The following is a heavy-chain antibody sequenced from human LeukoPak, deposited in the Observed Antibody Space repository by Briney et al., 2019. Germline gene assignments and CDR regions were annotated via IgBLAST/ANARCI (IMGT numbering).Heavy chain of an antibody. CDR2: ISYDGSNK. CDR3: AKDHLRGSGWYGNWFDP. J-gene: IGHJ5*02. V-gene: IGHV3-30*18. D-gene: IGHD6-19*01. Sequence: GRSLRLSCAASGFTFSSYGMHWVRQAPGKGLEWVAVISYDGSNKYYAGSVKGRFTISRDNSKNTLYLQMNSLRAEDTAVYYCAKDHLRGSGWYGNWFDPWGQGTLVTVSS. CDR1: GFTFSSYG.